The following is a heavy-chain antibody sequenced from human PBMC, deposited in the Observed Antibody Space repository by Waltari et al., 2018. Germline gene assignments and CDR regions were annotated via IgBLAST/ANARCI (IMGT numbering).Heavy chain of an antibody. V-gene: IGHV4-30-2*01. CDR3: ASMVRGVEIDY. CDR2: ISHRGST. Sequence: QVQLQESGPGLVKPSQTLSLTCTVSRGSISSGGYFWSWIRQHPGEGLEWIGCISHRGSTYYNPSLKSRVTISVDRSKNQFSLKLSSVTAADTAVYYCASMVRGVEIDYWGQGSLVTVSS. D-gene: IGHD3-10*01. J-gene: IGHJ4*02. CDR1: RGSISSGGYF.